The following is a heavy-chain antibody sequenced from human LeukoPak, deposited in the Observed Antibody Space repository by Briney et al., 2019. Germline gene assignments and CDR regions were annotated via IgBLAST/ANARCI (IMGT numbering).Heavy chain of an antibody. Sequence: ASVKVSCKASGGTFSSYAISWVRQAPGQGLEWMGWISAYNGNTNYAQKLQGRVTMTTDTSTSTAYMELRSLRSDDTAVYYCARDRHTAMFGYWGQGTLVTVSS. D-gene: IGHD5-18*01. CDR1: GGTFSSYA. CDR3: ARDRHTAMFGY. CDR2: ISAYNGNT. V-gene: IGHV1-18*01. J-gene: IGHJ4*02.